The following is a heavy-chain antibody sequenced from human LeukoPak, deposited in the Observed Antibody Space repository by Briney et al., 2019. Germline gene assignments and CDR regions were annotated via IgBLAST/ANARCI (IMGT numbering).Heavy chain of an antibody. CDR2: ISSSGSTI. D-gene: IGHD4-23*01. CDR3: ARDSATVVIRSNWFDP. V-gene: IGHV3-48*03. Sequence: PGGSLRLSCAASGFTFSSYEMDWVRQAPGKGLEWVSYISSSGSTIYYADSVKGRFTVSRDNAKNSLYLQMNSLRAEDTAVYYCARDSATVVIRSNWFDPWGQGTLVTVSS. J-gene: IGHJ5*02. CDR1: GFTFSSYE.